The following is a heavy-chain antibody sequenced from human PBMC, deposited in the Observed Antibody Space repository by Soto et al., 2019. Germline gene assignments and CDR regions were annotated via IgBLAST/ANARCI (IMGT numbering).Heavy chain of an antibody. V-gene: IGHV4-4*02. Sequence: QVQLQESGPGLVKPLGTLSLTCAVSGASISSNNWWSWVRQPPGKGLEWIGEIYHSGSTNYNPSLKSRVTISVDKSKHQFSLKLSSVTAADTAVYYCARDEAQDYYYGMDVWGQGTTVTASS. J-gene: IGHJ6*02. CDR3: ARDEAQDYYYGMDV. CDR1: GASISSNNW. CDR2: IYHSGST.